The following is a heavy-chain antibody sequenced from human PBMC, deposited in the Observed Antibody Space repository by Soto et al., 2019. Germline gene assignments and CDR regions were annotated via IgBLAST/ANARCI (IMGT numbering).Heavy chain of an antibody. J-gene: IGHJ3*02. Sequence: QVQLVESGGGVVQPGRSLRLSCAASGFTFSSYAMHWVRQAPGKGLEWVAVISYDGSNKYYADSVKGRFTISRGNSKNTPYLQMNSLRAEDTAVYYCARVSCLMTTVTTVGHDAFDIWGQGTMVTVSS. CDR1: GFTFSSYA. D-gene: IGHD4-17*01. CDR2: ISYDGSNK. V-gene: IGHV3-30-3*01. CDR3: ARVSCLMTTVTTVGHDAFDI.